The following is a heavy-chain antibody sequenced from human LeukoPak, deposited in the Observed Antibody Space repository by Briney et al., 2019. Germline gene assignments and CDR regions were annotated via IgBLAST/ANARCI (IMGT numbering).Heavy chain of an antibody. Sequence: GGSLRLSCAASGFTLSSYWMHWVRQAPGKGLVWVSRINGDGSSTPYANSVKGRFTISRDNAKNTLHLQMHSLRADDTAVYYCARGSTSGWPDYFDYWGQGSVVTVSS. J-gene: IGHJ4*02. CDR3: ARGSTSGWPDYFDY. V-gene: IGHV3-74*01. CDR1: GFTLSSYW. D-gene: IGHD6-19*01. CDR2: INGDGSST.